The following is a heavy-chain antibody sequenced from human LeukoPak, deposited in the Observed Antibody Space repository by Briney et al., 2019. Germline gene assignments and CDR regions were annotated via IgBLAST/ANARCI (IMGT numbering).Heavy chain of an antibody. J-gene: IGHJ4*02. CDR2: IGSSRFYI. CDR1: GFTFSDSW. CDR3: ARIYYSDSGGYYSDY. D-gene: IGHD3-10*01. Sequence: GGSLRLSCAASGFTFSDSWMHWVRQAPGKGLEWVSSIGSSRFYISYADSVRGRFTISRDNAKNSLYLQMNSLRPEDTAVYYCARIYYSDSGGYYSDYWGQGTLVTVSS. V-gene: IGHV3-21*01.